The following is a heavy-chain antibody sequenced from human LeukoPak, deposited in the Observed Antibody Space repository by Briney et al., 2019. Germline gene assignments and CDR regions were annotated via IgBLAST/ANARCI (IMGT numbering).Heavy chain of an antibody. Sequence: ASVKVSRKASGGTFSSYAISWVRQAPGQGLEWMGRIIPILGIANYAQKFQGRVTITADKSTSTAYMELSSLRSEDTAVYYCARSVDIVATGDKYNWFDPWGQGTLVTVSS. V-gene: IGHV1-69*04. CDR3: ARSVDIVATGDKYNWFDP. CDR2: IIPILGIA. J-gene: IGHJ5*02. D-gene: IGHD5-12*01. CDR1: GGTFSSYA.